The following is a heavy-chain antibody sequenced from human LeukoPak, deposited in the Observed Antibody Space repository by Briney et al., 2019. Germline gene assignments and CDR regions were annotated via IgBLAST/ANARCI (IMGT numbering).Heavy chain of an antibody. CDR1: GYTFTGYY. D-gene: IGHD3-3*01. CDR2: INPNSGGT. J-gene: IGHJ6*03. V-gene: IGHV1-2*02. Sequence: AASVKVSCKASGYTFTGYYMHWVRQAPGQGLEWMGWINPNSGGTNYAQKFQGRVTMTRDTSISTAYMELSRLRSDDTAVYYCARVTDYDFWSGYYTPHYYYYMDVWGKGATVTVSS. CDR3: ARVTDYDFWSGYYTPHYYYYMDV.